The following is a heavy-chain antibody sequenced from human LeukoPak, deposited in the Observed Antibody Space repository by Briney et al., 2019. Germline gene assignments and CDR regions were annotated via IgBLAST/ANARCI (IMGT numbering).Heavy chain of an antibody. CDR1: GGTFSSYA. V-gene: IGHV1-69*04. CDR3: ARDGDYGTGSYYRGCIDS. J-gene: IGHJ4*02. Sequence: SVKVSCKASGGTFSSYAISWVRQAPGQGLEWMGRIIPILGIANYAQKFQGRVTITADKSASTAYMELSSLRSEDTAVYYCARDGDYGTGSYYRGCIDSWGQGTPVTVSP. D-gene: IGHD3-10*01. CDR2: IIPILGIA.